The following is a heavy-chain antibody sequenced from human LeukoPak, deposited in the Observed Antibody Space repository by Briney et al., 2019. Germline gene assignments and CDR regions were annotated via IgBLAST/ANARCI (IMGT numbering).Heavy chain of an antibody. D-gene: IGHD2/OR15-2a*01. V-gene: IGHV4-34*01. CDR3: ARARPFHYYGMDV. J-gene: IGHJ6*02. CDR2: INHSGGT. Sequence: SETLSLTCAVYGGSFSGGYYWNWIRQPPGKGLEWIGEINHSGGTAYNPSLKSRVTISIDTSKIQFSLKVTSVTAADTAVYYCARARPFHYYGMDVWGQGTTVTVS. CDR1: GGSFSGGYY.